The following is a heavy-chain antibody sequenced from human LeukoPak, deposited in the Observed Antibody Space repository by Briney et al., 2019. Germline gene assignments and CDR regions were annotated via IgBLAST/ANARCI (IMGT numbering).Heavy chain of an antibody. CDR3: AREGDWVGYYYYGMDV. J-gene: IGHJ6*02. Sequence: GGSLRLSCAASGFTFSSYAMSWVRQAPGKGLEWVSAISGSGGSTYYADSVKGRFTISRDNAKNSLYLQMNSLRAEDTAVYYCAREGDWVGYYYYGMDVWGQGTTVTVSS. V-gene: IGHV3-23*01. D-gene: IGHD3/OR15-3a*01. CDR2: ISGSGGST. CDR1: GFTFSSYA.